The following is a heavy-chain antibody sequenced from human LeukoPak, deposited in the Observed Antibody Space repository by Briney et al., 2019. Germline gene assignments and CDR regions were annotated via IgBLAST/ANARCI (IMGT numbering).Heavy chain of an antibody. Sequence: GGSLRLSCAASGFTFSSYGMHWVRQAPGKGLEWVAVISYDGSSKYYADSVKDRFTISRDNSKNTLYLQMNSLRAEDTAVYYCARDRVPSGMDYWGQGTLVTVSS. V-gene: IGHV3-30*03. D-gene: IGHD2-15*01. CDR3: ARDRVPSGMDY. J-gene: IGHJ4*02. CDR1: GFTFSSYG. CDR2: ISYDGSSK.